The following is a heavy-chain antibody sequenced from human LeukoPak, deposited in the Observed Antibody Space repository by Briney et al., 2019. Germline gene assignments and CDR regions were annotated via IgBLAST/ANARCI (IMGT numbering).Heavy chain of an antibody. CDR1: GYSSTSYW. CDR3: ARLGVGVTFDY. V-gene: IGHV5-51*01. CDR2: IYPGDFDT. Sequence: GESLNISCKGSGYSSTSYWIGWVRQMPGKGLDWMGNIYPGDFDTRYSPSFQGQVTISADKSISTAYLQWSSLKASDTAMYYCARLGVGVTFDYWGQGTLVTVSS. D-gene: IGHD2-15*01. J-gene: IGHJ4*02.